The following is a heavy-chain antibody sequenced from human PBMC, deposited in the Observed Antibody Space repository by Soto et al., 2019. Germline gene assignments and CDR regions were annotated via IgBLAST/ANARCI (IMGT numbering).Heavy chain of an antibody. CDR1: GNRVSSNAAA. Sequence: SPAHSRTYSLSGNRVSSNAAASYSIRQTPSSGVEWLGRTYDRSKWYNAYAPSVTSRITITPDTSKNQFSLHLNSVTPEDTAVYYCARDPQGFHRALESWGQGTLVTVSS. D-gene: IGHD1-1*01. J-gene: IGHJ5*02. CDR2: TYDRSKWYN. CDR3: ARDPQGFHRALES. V-gene: IGHV6-1*01.